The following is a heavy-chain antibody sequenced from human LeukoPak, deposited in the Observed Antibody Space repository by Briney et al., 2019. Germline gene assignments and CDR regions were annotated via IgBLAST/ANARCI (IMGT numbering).Heavy chain of an antibody. CDR2: INHSGST. V-gene: IGHV4-34*01. D-gene: IGHD6-19*01. Sequence: SETLSLTCAVYGGSFSGYYWSWIRQPPGKGLEWIGEINHSGSTNYNPSLKSRVTISVDTSKNQFSLKLSSVTAADTAVYYCAREVTYSSGWPECEVCGANWFDPWGQGTLVTVSS. CDR3: AREVTYSSGWPECEVCGANWFDP. CDR1: GGSFSGYY. J-gene: IGHJ5*02.